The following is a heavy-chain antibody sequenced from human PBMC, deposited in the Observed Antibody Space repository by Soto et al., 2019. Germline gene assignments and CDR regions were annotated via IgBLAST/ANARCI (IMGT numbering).Heavy chain of an antibody. Sequence: GGSLRLSCAASGFTFSSYSMNWVRQAPGKGLEWVSFISSNGSNKYYADSVKGRFTISRDNSKNTLYLQMNSLRAEDTAVYYCAKDSAFDIWGQGTMVTVSS. CDR2: ISSNGSNK. J-gene: IGHJ3*02. CDR3: AKDSAFDI. V-gene: IGHV3-30*02. CDR1: GFTFSSYS.